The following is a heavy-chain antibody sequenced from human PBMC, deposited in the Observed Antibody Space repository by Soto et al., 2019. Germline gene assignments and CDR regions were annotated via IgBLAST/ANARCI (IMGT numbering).Heavy chain of an antibody. D-gene: IGHD3-9*01. CDR2: IFVSSTTI. Sequence: EVQLVESGGGLVQPGGSLRLSCVASGFTFSSHSMVWVRQAPGKGLEWIAYIFVSSTTIHYADSVKGRFTVSRDNTQNSLFLLMNSLRAEDTAIYYCARDKDWAFDYWGQGTQVIVSS. CDR3: ARDKDWAFDY. J-gene: IGHJ4*02. V-gene: IGHV3-48*04. CDR1: GFTFSSHS.